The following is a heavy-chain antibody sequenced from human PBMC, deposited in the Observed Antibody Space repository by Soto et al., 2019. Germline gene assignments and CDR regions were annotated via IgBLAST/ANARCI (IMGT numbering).Heavy chain of an antibody. J-gene: IGHJ4*02. V-gene: IGHV3-23*01. CDR2: IRGGGGGT. CDR1: GFTFSSFA. Sequence: QPGGSLRLSCAASGFTFSSFAMSWVRRAPGKGLEWVSAIRGGGGGTYYADSVKGRFTISRDNSKNTQYLQMNSLRAEDTAVYYCARVLGGSGSPVDYWGQGTLVTVSS. D-gene: IGHD2-15*01. CDR3: ARVLGGSGSPVDY.